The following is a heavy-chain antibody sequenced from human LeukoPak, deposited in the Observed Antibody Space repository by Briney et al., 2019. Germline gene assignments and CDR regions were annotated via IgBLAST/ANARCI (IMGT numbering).Heavy chain of an antibody. CDR3: AREGGFYRPLDY. J-gene: IGHJ4*02. V-gene: IGHV4-4*02. CDR1: GGSVINTNW. CDR2: VHLDGRT. Sequence: PSGTLSLTCGVSGGSVINTNWWTWVRPPPGKGLEWIGEVHLDGRTNHNPSLESRLTMSVDVSGNQVSLKLTSVTAADTAVYYCAREGGFYRPLDYSGQGTLVTVSS. D-gene: IGHD3-3*01.